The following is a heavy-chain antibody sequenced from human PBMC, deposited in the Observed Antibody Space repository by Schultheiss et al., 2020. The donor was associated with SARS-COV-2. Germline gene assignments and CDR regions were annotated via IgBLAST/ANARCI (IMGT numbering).Heavy chain of an antibody. V-gene: IGHV3-23*03. CDR3: ARDLAAAGTGY. Sequence: GGSLRLSCAASGFTFSSYAMSWVRQAPGKGLEWVSVIYSGGSTYYADSVKGRFTISRDNSKNTLYLQMNSLRAEDTAVYYCARDLAAAGTGYWGQGTLVTVSS. CDR2: IYSGGST. CDR1: GFTFSSYA. J-gene: IGHJ4*02. D-gene: IGHD6-13*01.